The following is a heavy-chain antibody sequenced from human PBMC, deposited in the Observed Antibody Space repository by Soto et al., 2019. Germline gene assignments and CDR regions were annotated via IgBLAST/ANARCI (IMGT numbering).Heavy chain of an antibody. CDR1: GYTLTELS. D-gene: IGHD4-17*01. CDR3: ATDRRGAWVDYGDYEVVY. J-gene: IGHJ4*02. Sequence: ASVKVSCKASGYTLTELSMHWVRQAPGKGLEWMGGFDPEDGETIYAQKFQGRVTMTEDTSTDTAYMELSSLRSEDTAVYYCATDRRGAWVDYGDYEVVYWGQGTLVTVSS. V-gene: IGHV1-24*01. CDR2: FDPEDGET.